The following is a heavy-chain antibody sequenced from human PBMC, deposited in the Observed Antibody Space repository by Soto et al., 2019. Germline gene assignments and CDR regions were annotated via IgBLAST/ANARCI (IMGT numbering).Heavy chain of an antibody. CDR2: ISAYNGNT. CDR3: ARGWEVAGRGDFDY. CDR1: GYTFTSYG. D-gene: IGHD6-19*01. Sequence: GASVKVSCKASGYTFTSYGISWVRQAPGQGLEWMGWISAYNGNTSYAQKLQGRVTMTTDTSTSTAYMELRSLRSDDTAVYYCARGWEVAGRGDFDYWGQGTLVTVSS. V-gene: IGHV1-18*04. J-gene: IGHJ4*02.